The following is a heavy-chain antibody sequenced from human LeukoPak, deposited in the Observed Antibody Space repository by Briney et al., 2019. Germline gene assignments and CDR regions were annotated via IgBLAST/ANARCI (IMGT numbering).Heavy chain of an antibody. CDR2: IGGSGGST. J-gene: IGHJ4*02. CDR1: GFTFSSYA. Sequence: GGSLRLSCAASGFTFSSYATSWVRQAPGKGLEWVSAIGGSGGSTYYADSVKGRFTISRDNSKNTLYLQMNSLRAEDTAVYYCAKMMGVLLWFRDTSGPDYWGQGTLVTVSS. V-gene: IGHV3-23*01. D-gene: IGHD3-10*01. CDR3: AKMMGVLLWFRDTSGPDY.